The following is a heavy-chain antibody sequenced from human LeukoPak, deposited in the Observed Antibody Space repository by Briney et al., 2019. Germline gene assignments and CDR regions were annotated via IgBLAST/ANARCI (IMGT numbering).Heavy chain of an antibody. Sequence: SETLSLTCAVYGGTFSGYYWRWIRQPPGKGLEWIRDINHSGSTNYNPSLKSRVTISVDTSKNQFSLKLSSVTAADTAVYYCARVPNYYGSGSYYNPPYYYYYGMDAWGKGTTVTVSS. CDR3: ARVPNYYGSGSYYNPPYYYYYGMDA. J-gene: IGHJ6*04. CDR2: INHSGST. CDR1: GGTFSGYY. D-gene: IGHD3-10*01. V-gene: IGHV4-34*01.